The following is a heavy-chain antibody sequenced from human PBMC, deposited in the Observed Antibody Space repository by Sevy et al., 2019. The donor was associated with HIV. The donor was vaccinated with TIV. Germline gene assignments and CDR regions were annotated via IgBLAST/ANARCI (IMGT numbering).Heavy chain of an antibody. V-gene: IGHV4-34*01. CDR1: GGSFSGYY. D-gene: IGHD3-9*01. J-gene: IGHJ4*02. CDR3: ARGGDILTGSVPDY. Sequence: SETLSLTCAVYGGSFSGYYWSWIRQPPGKGLEWIGEINHSGSTNYNPSLKSRVTISVDTSKNQFSLKLSSVTAADTALYYCARGGDILTGSVPDYWGQGTLVTVSS. CDR2: INHSGST.